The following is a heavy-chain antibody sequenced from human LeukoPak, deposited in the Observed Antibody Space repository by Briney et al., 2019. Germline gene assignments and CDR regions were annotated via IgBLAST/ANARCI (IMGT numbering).Heavy chain of an antibody. CDR2: IWYDGSNK. CDR1: GFTFSGYG. Sequence: PGRSLRLSCAASGFTFSGYGMHWVRQAPGKGLEWVAVIWYDGSNKYYADSVKGRFTISRENSKNTLYLQMNSLRAEDTAVYYCARVRGHKPTYYFDYWGQGTLVTVSS. J-gene: IGHJ4*02. V-gene: IGHV3-33*01. D-gene: IGHD2-21*01. CDR3: ARVRGHKPTYYFDY.